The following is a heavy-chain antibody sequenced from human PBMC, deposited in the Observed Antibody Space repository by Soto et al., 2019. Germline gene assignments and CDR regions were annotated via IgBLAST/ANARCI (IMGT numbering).Heavy chain of an antibody. J-gene: IGHJ6*02. V-gene: IGHV4-34*02. Sequence: QVQLQQWGAGLLKPSETLSLTCAVSGGSFSGYFWTWIRQAPGKGLEWIGEITHSGGTNYNSSLKSRVMISVDTSKKQVSLILSSVTAADTAVYYCARDRQFYHFWSGYENEGPDGLDVWGQGTTVTVSS. CDR3: ARDRQFYHFWSGYENEGPDGLDV. D-gene: IGHD3-3*02. CDR2: ITHSGGT. CDR1: GGSFSGYF.